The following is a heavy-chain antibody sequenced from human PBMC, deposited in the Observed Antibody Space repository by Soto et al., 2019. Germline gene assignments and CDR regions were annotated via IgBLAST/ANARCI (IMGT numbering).Heavy chain of an antibody. CDR2: IIPIFGTV. J-gene: IGHJ3*02. CDR1: GGTFSSHA. V-gene: IGHV1-69*01. D-gene: IGHD2-15*01. Sequence: QVQLVQSGAEVKKPGSSVKLSCTASGGTFSSHAVSWVRQAPGQGFEWMGGIIPIFGTVNYTQKFQDRVTITADESTSIAHMELSSLRSEDTAIYYCAQADIVLMGGAFDIWGQGTMVTVSS. CDR3: AQADIVLMGGAFDI.